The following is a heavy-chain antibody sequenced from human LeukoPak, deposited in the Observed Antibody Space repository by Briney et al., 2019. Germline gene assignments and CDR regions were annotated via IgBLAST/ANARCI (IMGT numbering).Heavy chain of an antibody. D-gene: IGHD3-3*01. J-gene: IGHJ4*02. V-gene: IGHV3-30*18. Sequence: GGSLRLSCAASGFTFSSYGMHWVRQAPGKGLEWVAVISYDGSNKYYADSVKGRFTISRDNSKNTLYLQMNSLRAEDTAVYYCANGISGDYDFWSGYYYPDDYWGQGTLVTVSS. CDR3: ANGISGDYDFWSGYYYPDDY. CDR1: GFTFSSYG. CDR2: ISYDGSNK.